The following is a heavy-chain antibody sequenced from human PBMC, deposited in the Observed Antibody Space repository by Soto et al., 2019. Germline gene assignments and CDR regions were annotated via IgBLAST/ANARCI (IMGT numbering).Heavy chain of an antibody. J-gene: IGHJ5*02. D-gene: IGHD6-19*01. Sequence: GESLKISCKGSGYSFPSYWIGWVRQMPGKGLEWLGIIYPGDSDTRYSPSFQGQVTISADKSISTAYLQWSSLKASDTAMYYCARLGSSEQIAVAGIFWFDPWGQGTLVTVSS. V-gene: IGHV5-51*01. CDR1: GYSFPSYW. CDR3: ARLGSSEQIAVAGIFWFDP. CDR2: IYPGDSDT.